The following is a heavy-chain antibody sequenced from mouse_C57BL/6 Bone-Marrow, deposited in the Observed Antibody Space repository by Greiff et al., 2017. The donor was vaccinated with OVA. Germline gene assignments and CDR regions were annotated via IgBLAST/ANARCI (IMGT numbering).Heavy chain of an antibody. D-gene: IGHD2-3*01. Sequence: QVQLKESGAELMKPGASVKLSCKATGYTFTGYWIEWVKQRPGHGLEWIGEILPGSGSTNYNEKFKGKATFTADTSSNTPYMQPSSLTTEDSAIYYCARLDDGNSAWFAYWGQGTLVTVSA. CDR3: ARLDDGNSAWFAY. J-gene: IGHJ3*01. V-gene: IGHV1-9*01. CDR2: ILPGSGST. CDR1: GYTFTGYW.